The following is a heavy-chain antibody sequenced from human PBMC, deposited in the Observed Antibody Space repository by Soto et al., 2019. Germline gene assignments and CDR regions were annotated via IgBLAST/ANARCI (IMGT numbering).Heavy chain of an antibody. CDR2: IYHSGST. D-gene: IGHD4-17*01. V-gene: IGHV4-30-2*01. CDR3: ARHMTTVTTVDY. Sequence: SETLSLTCTVSGGSISSGGYSWSWIRQPPGKGLECIGYIYHSGSTYYNQSLKSRVTVSVDRSKNQFSLKLSSVTAADTAVYYCARHMTTVTTVDYWGQGTLVTVSS. J-gene: IGHJ4*02. CDR1: GGSISSGGYS.